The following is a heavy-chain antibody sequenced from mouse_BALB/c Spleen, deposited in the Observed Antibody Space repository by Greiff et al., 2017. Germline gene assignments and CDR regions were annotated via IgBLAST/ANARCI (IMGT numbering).Heavy chain of an antibody. J-gene: IGHJ1*01. V-gene: IGHV1-14*01. CDR2: INPYNDGT. Sequence: EVQLQQSGPELVKPGASVKMSCKASGYTFTSYVMHWVKQKPGQGLEWIGYINPYNDGTKYNEKFKGKATLTSDKSSSTAYMELSSLTSEDSAVYYCARKEITTVVDYWYFDVGGAGTTVTVSS. CDR3: ARKEITTVVDYWYFDV. CDR1: GYTFTSYV. D-gene: IGHD1-1*01.